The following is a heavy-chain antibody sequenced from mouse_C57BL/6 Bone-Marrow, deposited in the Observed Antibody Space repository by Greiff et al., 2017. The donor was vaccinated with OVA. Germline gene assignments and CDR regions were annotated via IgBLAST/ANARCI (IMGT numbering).Heavy chain of an antibody. CDR3: ARHTGGNDSRWYFDV. D-gene: IGHD2-2*01. CDR1: EYEFPSHD. V-gene: IGHV5-2*01. CDR2: INSDGGST. J-gene: IGHJ1*03. Sequence: DVMLVESGGGLVQPGESLKLSCESNEYEFPSHDMSWVRKTPEKRLELVAAINSDGGSTYYPDTMERRFIISRDNTKKTLYLQMSSLRSEDTALYYCARHTGGNDSRWYFDVWGTGTTVTVSS.